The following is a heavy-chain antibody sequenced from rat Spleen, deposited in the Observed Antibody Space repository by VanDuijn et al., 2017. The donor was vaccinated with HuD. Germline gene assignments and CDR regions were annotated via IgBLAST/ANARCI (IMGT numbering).Heavy chain of an antibody. V-gene: IGHV5-31*01. J-gene: IGHJ1*01. CDR1: GFTFNNYW. CDR3: TRGSDWYFDF. CDR2: ITNTGGST. Sequence: EVQLVESGGGLVQPGRSLKLSCVASGFTFNNYWMTWIRQAPGKGLEWVASITNTGGSTYYPDSVKGRFTISRDNAESTLHLQMNGLRSEDTATYYCTRGSDWYFDFGGPGTMVTVSS. D-gene: IGHD5-1*01.